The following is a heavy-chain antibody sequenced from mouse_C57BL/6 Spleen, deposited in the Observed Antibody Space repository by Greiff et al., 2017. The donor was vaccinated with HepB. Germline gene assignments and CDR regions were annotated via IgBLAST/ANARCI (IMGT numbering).Heavy chain of an antibody. J-gene: IGHJ1*03. CDR3: AGEDYYGRSHWYFDV. V-gene: IGHV1-26*01. D-gene: IGHD1-1*01. CDR1: GYTFTDYY. CDR2: INPNNGGT. Sequence: EVQLQQSGPELVKPGASVKISCKASGYTFTDYYMNWVKQSHGKSLEWIGDINPNNGGTSYNQKFKGKATLTVDKSSSTAYMELRSLTSEGPAVYYCAGEDYYGRSHWYFDVWGTGTTVTVSS.